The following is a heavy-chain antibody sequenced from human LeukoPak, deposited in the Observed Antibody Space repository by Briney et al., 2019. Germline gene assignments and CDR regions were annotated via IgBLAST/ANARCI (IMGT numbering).Heavy chain of an antibody. Sequence: GGSLRLSCAASGFTVSSNYMSWVRQAPGKGLEWVSVIYSGGSTYYADSVKGRFTISRDNSKNTLYLQMNSLRAEDTAVYYCARVQVAVAGNAFDIWGQGTMVTVSS. CDR1: GFTVSSNY. CDR2: IYSGGST. J-gene: IGHJ3*02. V-gene: IGHV3-53*01. CDR3: ARVQVAVAGNAFDI. D-gene: IGHD6-19*01.